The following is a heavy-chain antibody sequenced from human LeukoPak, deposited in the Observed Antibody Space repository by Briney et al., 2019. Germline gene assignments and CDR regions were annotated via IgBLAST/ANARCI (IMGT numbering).Heavy chain of an antibody. D-gene: IGHD3-22*01. CDR2: IYYSGNT. CDR1: GYSISSGYY. V-gene: IGHV4-38-2*02. CDR3: ARESYYDSSGYSHDAFDI. J-gene: IGHJ3*02. Sequence: PSETLSLTCTVSGYSISSGYYWGWLRQPPGKGLEWIGSIYYSGNTYYKSSLKSRVTIAVDTSKNQFSLKLNSVTAADTAVYYCARESYYDSSGYSHDAFDIWGQGTMVTVSS.